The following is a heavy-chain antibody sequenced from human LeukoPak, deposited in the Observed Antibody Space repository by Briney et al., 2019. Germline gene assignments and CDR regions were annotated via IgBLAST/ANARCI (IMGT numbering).Heavy chain of an antibody. V-gene: IGHV4-39*01. CDR3: ARRGIWDLQIGNLFDP. CDR2: IYSSGNS. D-gene: IGHD3-16*01. J-gene: IGHJ5*02. Sequence: ASETLSLTCSVSGDSITTNSYWWGWIRQSPGKGLEWIVSIYSSGNSYYNPSLKTRATISPDTSKNQYSLRLTSVTAADTAIYYCARRGIWDLQIGNLFDPWGQGTLVSVSS. CDR1: GDSITTNSYW.